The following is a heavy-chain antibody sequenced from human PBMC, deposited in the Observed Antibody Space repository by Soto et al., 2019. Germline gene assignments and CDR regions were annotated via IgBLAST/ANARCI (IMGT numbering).Heavy chain of an antibody. J-gene: IGHJ4*02. CDR1: GGSVSDYY. Sequence: QVQLQESGPGLVKPSETLSLTCSVSGGSVSDYYWSWIRLPPGKGLDGFGDIFYSGSTNYNPSLKSRVTISVEVSIIQFSLRLKAVIEVGTALYYCARALCYALETDVVGYYFDACGQGALVTVSS. D-gene: IGHD2-2*01. CDR2: IFYSGST. CDR3: ARALCYALETDVVGYYFDA. V-gene: IGHV4-59*02.